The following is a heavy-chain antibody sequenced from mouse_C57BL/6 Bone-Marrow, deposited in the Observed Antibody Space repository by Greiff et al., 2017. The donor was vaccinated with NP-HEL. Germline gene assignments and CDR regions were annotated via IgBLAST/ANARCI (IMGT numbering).Heavy chain of an antibody. D-gene: IGHD2-4*01. Sequence: QVQLQQPGAELVRPGTSVKLSCKASGYTFTSYWLHWVKQRPGQGLEWIGVIDPSDSYTNYNQKFKGKATLTVDTSSSTAYMQLSSLTSEDSAVYYCARSGLLRLDYWGQGTTLTVSS. V-gene: IGHV1-59*01. CDR3: ARSGLLRLDY. CDR1: GYTFTSYW. J-gene: IGHJ2*01. CDR2: IDPSDSYT.